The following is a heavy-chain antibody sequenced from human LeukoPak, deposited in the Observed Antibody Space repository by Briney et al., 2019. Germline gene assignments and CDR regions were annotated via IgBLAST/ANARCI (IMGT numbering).Heavy chain of an antibody. D-gene: IGHD6-6*01. V-gene: IGHV3-23*01. CDR2: ISGSGGTT. Sequence: GGSLRLSCAASGFTVSSNYMSWVRQAPGKGLEWVSVISGSGGTTYYADSMKGRFTISRDNSKNTLYLQMNSLRAEDTAVYYCAKDLAITGRPGGRGYYYYMDVWGKGTTVTVSS. CDR1: GFTVSSNY. J-gene: IGHJ6*03. CDR3: AKDLAITGRPGGRGYYYYMDV.